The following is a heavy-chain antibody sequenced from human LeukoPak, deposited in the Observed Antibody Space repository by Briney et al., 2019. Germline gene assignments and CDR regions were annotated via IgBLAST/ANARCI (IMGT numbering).Heavy chain of an antibody. D-gene: IGHD1-26*01. CDR2: VRWSGGST. CDR1: GFTCDDYV. V-gene: IGHV3-20*04. J-gene: IGHJ4*02. CDR3: ARGVGSYPDY. Sequence: AGSLRRSCAASGFTCDDYVMSWLGHAPGKGLEWDSSVRWSGGSTAYADSVKGRFTIARHNAQNALYLQMNSLSAEDTALYYCARGVGSYPDYWGQGTLVTVSS.